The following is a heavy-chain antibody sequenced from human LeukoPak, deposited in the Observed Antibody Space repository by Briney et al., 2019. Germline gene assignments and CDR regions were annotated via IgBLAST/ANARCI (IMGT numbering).Heavy chain of an antibody. D-gene: IGHD3-3*01. J-gene: IGHJ4*02. CDR1: GFTFSSYS. V-gene: IGHV3-21*01. Sequence: GGSLRLSCAASGFTFSSYSMNWVRQAPGKGLEWVSSISNSSSYIYYADSVKGRFTISRDNAKNSLYLQMNSLRAEDTAVYYCARGGRSIFGVADYWGQGTLVTVSS. CDR2: ISNSSSYI. CDR3: ARGGRSIFGVADY.